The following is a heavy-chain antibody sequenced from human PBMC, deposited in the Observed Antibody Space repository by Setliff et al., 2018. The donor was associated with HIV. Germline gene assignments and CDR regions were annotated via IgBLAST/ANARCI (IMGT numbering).Heavy chain of an antibody. CDR1: GYSFTSYW. CDR3: ARSPIRYCSGGSCYSGFDY. CDR2: IYPGDSDT. Sequence: PGESLKISCKGSGYSFTSYWIGWVRQMPGKGLEWMGIIYPGDSDTRYSPSFQGQVTILADKSISTAYLQWSSLKASDTAMYYCARSPIRYCSGGSCYSGFDYWGQGTLVTVSS. V-gene: IGHV5-51*01. J-gene: IGHJ4*02. D-gene: IGHD2-15*01.